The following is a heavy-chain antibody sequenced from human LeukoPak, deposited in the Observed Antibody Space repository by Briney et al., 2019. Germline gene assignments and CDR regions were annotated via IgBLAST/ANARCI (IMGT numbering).Heavy chain of an antibody. J-gene: IGHJ6*02. CDR2: ISGSGGST. CDR3: ASLDSSGYHSYYYYYGMDV. Sequence: PGRSLRLSCEASGFTFSSYAMSWVRQAPGKGLEWVSAISGSGGSTYYADSVKGRFTISRDNSKNTLYLQMNSLRAEDTAVYYCASLDSSGYHSYYYYYGMDVWGQGTTVTVSS. D-gene: IGHD3-22*01. V-gene: IGHV3-23*01. CDR1: GFTFSSYA.